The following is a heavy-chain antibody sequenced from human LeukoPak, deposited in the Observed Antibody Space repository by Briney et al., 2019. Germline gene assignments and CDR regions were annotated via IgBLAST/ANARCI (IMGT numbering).Heavy chain of an antibody. CDR3: ARYHSSATNWFDP. CDR1: GGSISSSNW. D-gene: IGHD6-19*01. Sequence: SETLSLTCAVSGGSISSSNWWSWVRQPPGKGLEWIGEIYHSGSTNYNPSLKSRVTISVDTSKNQFSLKLRSVTAADTAVYYCARYHSSATNWFDPWGQGTLVTVSS. CDR2: IYHSGST. V-gene: IGHV4-4*02. J-gene: IGHJ5*02.